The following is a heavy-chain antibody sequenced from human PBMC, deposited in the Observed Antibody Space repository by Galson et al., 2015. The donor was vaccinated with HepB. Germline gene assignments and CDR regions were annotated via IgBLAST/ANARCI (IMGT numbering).Heavy chain of an antibody. CDR3: ARMARKAGWFDT. V-gene: IGHV4-31*03. Sequence: TLSLTCSVSGYSVTTGGFFWAWMRHHPRQGLEWIGHIYYAGSTSYNPSLETRVSISVDTSNNQFSLNLTSVTAADSAVYFCARMARKAGWFDTWGQGTLVTVSA. J-gene: IGHJ5*02. D-gene: IGHD5-24*01. CDR1: GYSVTTGGFF. CDR2: IYYAGST.